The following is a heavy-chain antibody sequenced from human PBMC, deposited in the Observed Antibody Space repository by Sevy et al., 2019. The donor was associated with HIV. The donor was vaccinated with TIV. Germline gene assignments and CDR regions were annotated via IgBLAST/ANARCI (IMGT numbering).Heavy chain of an antibody. J-gene: IGHJ4*02. CDR1: GFTFSSYA. CDR2: GSGSGSGT. V-gene: IGHV3-23*01. Sequence: GGSLRLSCAASGFTFSSYAMSWVRQAPGKGLEWVSAGSGSGSGTYYADSVKGRFTISRGQSKNTLYLQMNGLRAEDTAVYYCAKEDCSGGRCYGGFDYWGQGTLVTVSS. D-gene: IGHD2-15*01. CDR3: AKEDCSGGRCYGGFDY.